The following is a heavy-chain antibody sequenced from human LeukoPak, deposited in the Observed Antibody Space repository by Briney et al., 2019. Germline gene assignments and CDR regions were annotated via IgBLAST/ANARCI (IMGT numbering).Heavy chain of an antibody. CDR1: VFTVSRSY. Sequence: GGSLRLSCAASVFTVSRSYMTWVRQAPGEGLEWVSTIYSGGSTYYADSVTGRFTISRDNSKNTLYLQMNSLRDDDTAVYYCARGLVGTTTAFDIWGQGTMVTVSS. J-gene: IGHJ3*02. CDR2: IYSGGST. CDR3: ARGLVGTTTAFDI. V-gene: IGHV3-53*05. D-gene: IGHD1-26*01.